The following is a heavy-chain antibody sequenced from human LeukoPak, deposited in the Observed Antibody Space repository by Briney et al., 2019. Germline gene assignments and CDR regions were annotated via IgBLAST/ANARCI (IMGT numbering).Heavy chain of an antibody. CDR1: GYTLTAYY. D-gene: IGHD5-24*01. Sequence: ASVKVSCKASGYTLTAYYMHWVRQAPGQGLEWMGWINPNTGGTNYAQKFQGRVTMTWDTSISTVYMELRGLRSDDTAVFYCASSDGYNKAGYYYYMDVWGKGATVTVSS. CDR2: INPNTGGT. CDR3: ASSDGYNKAGYYYYMDV. J-gene: IGHJ6*03. V-gene: IGHV1-2*02.